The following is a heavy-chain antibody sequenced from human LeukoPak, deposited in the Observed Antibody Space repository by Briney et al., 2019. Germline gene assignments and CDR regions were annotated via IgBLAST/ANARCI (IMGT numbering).Heavy chain of an antibody. CDR1: GFTFRSHW. D-gene: IGHD5-24*01. V-gene: IGHV3-7*01. Sequence: GGSLRLSCVGSGFTFRSHWVNWVRQSPGKGLEWMANIKPDGIDKYYLDSARGRFTVSRDNAQNSAFLQMNSLRVEDTAIYYCATISAQTFDIWGQGTLVSVSS. CDR3: ATISAQTFDI. CDR2: IKPDGIDK. J-gene: IGHJ3*02.